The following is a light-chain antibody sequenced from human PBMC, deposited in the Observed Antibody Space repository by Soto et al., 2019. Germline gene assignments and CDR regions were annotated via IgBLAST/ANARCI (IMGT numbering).Light chain of an antibody. J-gene: IGLJ1*01. CDR1: SSDVGGYNY. V-gene: IGLV2-14*01. Sequence: QSALTQPASVSGSPGQSTTISCTGTSSDVGGYNYDSWYQQHPGKAPKLMIYEVSNRPSGVSNRFSGSKSGNTASLTISGLQTEDEADYYCISYTSSSTLEVFGTGTKLTVL. CDR3: ISYTSSSTLEV. CDR2: EVS.